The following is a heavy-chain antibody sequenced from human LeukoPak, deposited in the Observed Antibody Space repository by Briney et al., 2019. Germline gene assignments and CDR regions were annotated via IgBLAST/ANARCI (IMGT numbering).Heavy chain of an antibody. D-gene: IGHD1-1*01. CDR2: IHYSGDT. CDR3: ARQAPSTATTGGWFDP. CDR1: GGSISSYY. V-gene: IGHV4-59*05. J-gene: IGHJ5*02. Sequence: SETLSLTCTVSGGSISSYYWSWIRQPPGKGLEWIGSIHYSGDTYYNPSLKSRVIISVDTSKNQFSLKLTSVTAADTAVYYCARQAPSTATTGGWFDPWGQGTVVTVSS.